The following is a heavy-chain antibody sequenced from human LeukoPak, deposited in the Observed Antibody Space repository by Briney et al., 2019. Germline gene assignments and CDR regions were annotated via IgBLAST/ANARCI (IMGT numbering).Heavy chain of an antibody. CDR2: INHSGST. J-gene: IGHJ4*02. CDR1: GGSFSGYY. V-gene: IGHV4-34*01. Sequence: SETLSLTCAVYGGSFSGYYWSWIRQPPGKGLEWIGEINHSGSTNYNPSLKSRVTISVGTSKNQFSLKLSSVTAADTAVYYCARCGWLQSGSALAYWGQGTLVTVSS. D-gene: IGHD5-24*01. CDR3: ARCGWLQSGSALAY.